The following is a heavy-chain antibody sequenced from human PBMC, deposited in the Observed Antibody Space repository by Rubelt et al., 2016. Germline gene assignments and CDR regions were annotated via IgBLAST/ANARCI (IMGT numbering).Heavy chain of an antibody. D-gene: IGHD2-21*02. V-gene: IGHV1-18*01. CDR3: ASWIVVVTATYFDY. CDR2: ISAYNGNT. Sequence: GRQAPGQGLEWMGWISAYNGNTNYAQKLQGRVTMTRDTSTSTVYMELSSLRSEDTAVYYCASWIVVVTATYFDYWGQGTLVTVSS. J-gene: IGHJ4*02.